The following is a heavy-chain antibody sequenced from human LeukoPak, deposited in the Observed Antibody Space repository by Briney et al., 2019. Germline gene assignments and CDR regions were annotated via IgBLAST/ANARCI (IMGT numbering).Heavy chain of an antibody. J-gene: IGHJ4*02. Sequence: ASVKVSCRASGYTFTSNYMHWVRKAPGQGLEWMGTIHPTNSGTTYAQQFQGRVSMTTDPSTSTVYMELSSLRSEDTAVYYCARDLIGSSSGNYWGQGTLVTVSS. CDR2: IHPTNSGT. V-gene: IGHV1-46*01. CDR3: ARDLIGSSSGNY. CDR1: GYTFTSNY. D-gene: IGHD6-6*01.